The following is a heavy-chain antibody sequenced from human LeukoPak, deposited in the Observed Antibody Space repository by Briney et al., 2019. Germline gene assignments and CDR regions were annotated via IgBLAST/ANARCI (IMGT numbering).Heavy chain of an antibody. CDR1: GFVFSRDS. CDR2: INGGGSPI. Sequence: GGSLRLSCAASGFVFSRDSMNWVRQAPGKGLEWVAYINGGGSPIYYADSVRGRFTISRDNAKNSLYLQMNSLRSEDTAVYYCATDLRGYSYATNWFDPWGQGTLVTVSS. V-gene: IGHV3-48*01. CDR3: ATDLRGYSYATNWFDP. J-gene: IGHJ5*02. D-gene: IGHD5-18*01.